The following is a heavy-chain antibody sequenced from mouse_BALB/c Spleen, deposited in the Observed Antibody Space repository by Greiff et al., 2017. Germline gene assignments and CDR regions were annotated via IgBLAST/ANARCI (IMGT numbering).Heavy chain of an antibody. CDR2: ISDGGSYT. CDR3: AREGIYYYGSSYSWFAY. CDR1: GFTFSDYY. V-gene: IGHV5-4*02. Sequence: EVQVVESGGGLVKPGGSLKLSCAASGFTFSDYYMYWVRQTPEKRLEWVATISDGGSYTYYPDSVKGRFTISRDNAKNNLYLQMSSLKSEDTAMYYCAREGIYYYGSSYSWFAYWGQGTLVTVSA. J-gene: IGHJ3*01. D-gene: IGHD1-1*01.